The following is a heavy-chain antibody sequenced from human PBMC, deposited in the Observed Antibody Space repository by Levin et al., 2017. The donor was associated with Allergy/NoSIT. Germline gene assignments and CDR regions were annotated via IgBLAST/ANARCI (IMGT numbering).Heavy chain of an antibody. J-gene: IGHJ6*02. Sequence: KISCKASGGTFSSYAISWVRQAPGQGLEWMGGIIPIFGTANYAQKFQGRVTITADESTSTAYMELSSLRSEDTAVYYCARVDCSSTSCYSYYYGMDVWGQGTTVTVSS. CDR3: ARVDCSSTSCYSYYYGMDV. CDR1: GGTFSSYA. D-gene: IGHD2-2*01. CDR2: IIPIFGTA. V-gene: IGHV1-69*01.